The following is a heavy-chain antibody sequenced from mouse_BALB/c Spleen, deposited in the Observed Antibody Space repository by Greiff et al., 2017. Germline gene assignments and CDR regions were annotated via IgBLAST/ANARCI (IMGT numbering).Heavy chain of an antibody. CDR3: AKFDSYGFAY. CDR1: GDSITSGY. V-gene: IGHV3-8*02. D-gene: IGHD2-12*01. Sequence: EVKLQESGPSLVKPSQSLSLTCSVTGDSITSGYWNWIRKFPGNNLEYMGYISYCGSTYYNPSLKSRISIVRVTSKNQYYLQLNSVTTEDTATCYRAKFDSYGFAYWGQGTLVTVSA. CDR2: ISYCGST. J-gene: IGHJ3*01.